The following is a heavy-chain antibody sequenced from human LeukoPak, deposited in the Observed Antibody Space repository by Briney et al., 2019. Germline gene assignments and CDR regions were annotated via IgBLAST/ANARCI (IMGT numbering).Heavy chain of an antibody. CDR1: GGSISSSY. V-gene: IGHV4-4*07. D-gene: IGHD4-11*01. CDR3: AREGTTATSTRYYYYTHV. CDR2: IFISGST. J-gene: IGHJ6*03. Sequence: SETLSLTCTVSGGSISSSYWSWIRQPAGKGLEWIGRIFISGSTNYNPSLKSRVTISVDKSKNQFSLKLTSVTAADTAVYYCAREGTTATSTRYYYYTHVWGKGTSVTVSS.